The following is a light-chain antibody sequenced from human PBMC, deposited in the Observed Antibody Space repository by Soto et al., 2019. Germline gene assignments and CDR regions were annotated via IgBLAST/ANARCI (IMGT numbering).Light chain of an antibody. V-gene: IGLV2-8*01. CDR2: EVS. CDR3: SSFADSYSYV. Sequence: QYALTQPPSASGSPGQSVTISCTGTSSDVGGYNYVSWYQQHPGKAPKLMIYEVSKRPSGVPDRFSGSKSGNTASLTVSGLQAEDEADYYCSSFADSYSYVFGTGTKLTVL. J-gene: IGLJ1*01. CDR1: SSDVGGYNY.